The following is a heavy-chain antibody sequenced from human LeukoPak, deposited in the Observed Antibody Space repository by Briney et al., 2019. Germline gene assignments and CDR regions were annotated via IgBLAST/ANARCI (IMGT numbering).Heavy chain of an antibody. CDR1: GFSFSNYA. V-gene: IGHV3-20*04. D-gene: IGHD3-10*01. J-gene: IGHJ4*02. CDR2: INWNGGST. CDR3: ARGGDLGFGEVTFDY. Sequence: GGSLRLSCAGSGFSFSNYAMTWVRQGPGKGLEWVSSINWNGGSTGYTDSVKGRFTISGDNAKNSLYLQMNSLRAEDTALYYCARGGDLGFGEVTFDYWGQGTLVTVSS.